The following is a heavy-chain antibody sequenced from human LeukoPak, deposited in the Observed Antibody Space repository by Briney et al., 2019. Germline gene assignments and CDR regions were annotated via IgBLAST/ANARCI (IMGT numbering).Heavy chain of an antibody. CDR3: ARVGGGNSHSPFRDDAFDI. CDR2: ISAYNGNT. J-gene: IGHJ3*02. D-gene: IGHD4-23*01. V-gene: IGHV1-18*01. CDR1: GFTFTSYG. Sequence: GGSLRLSCAASGFTFTSYGISWVRQAPGQGLEWMGWISAYNGNTNYAQKLQGRVTMTTDTSTSTAYMELRSLRSDDTAVYYCARVGGGNSHSPFRDDAFDIWGQGTMVTVSS.